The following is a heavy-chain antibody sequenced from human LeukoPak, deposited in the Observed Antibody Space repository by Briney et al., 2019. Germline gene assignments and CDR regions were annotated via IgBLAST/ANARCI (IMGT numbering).Heavy chain of an antibody. CDR1: GYTFTVYY. CDR3: ARAVIAAAEGFDY. V-gene: IGHV1-2*06. CDR2: INPNSGGT. Sequence: ASVKVSCXASGYTFTVYYMHWVRQARGQGLEWMERINPNSGGTNYAQKFQGRVTMTRDTSISTAYMELSRLRSDDTAVYYCARAVIAAAEGFDYWGQGTLVTVSS. J-gene: IGHJ4*02. D-gene: IGHD6-13*01.